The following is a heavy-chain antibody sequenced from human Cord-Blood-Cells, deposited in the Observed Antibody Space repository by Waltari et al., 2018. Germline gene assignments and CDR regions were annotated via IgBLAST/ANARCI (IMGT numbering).Heavy chain of an antibody. CDR3: GRDCSTYYDFWSGYSRPYYYGSDTLYFDY. V-gene: IGHV1-3*01. D-gene: IGHD3-3*01. CDR1: GYTFTSYA. Sequence: QVQLVQSGAEVKKPGASVKVSCKASGYTFTSYAMHWVRQAPGQRLDWTGGINAGIGNTKYSQKFQGSVTMTRDISASTAYMELSSLRSEDTAVDYWGRDCSTYYDFWSGYSRPYYYGSDTLYFDYWGQGTMVTVSS. CDR2: INAGIGNT. J-gene: IGHJ4*02.